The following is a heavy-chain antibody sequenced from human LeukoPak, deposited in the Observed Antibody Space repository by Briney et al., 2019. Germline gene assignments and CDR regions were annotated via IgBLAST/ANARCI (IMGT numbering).Heavy chain of an antibody. Sequence: VASVKVSCKASGYTFTSYYMHWVRQAPGQGLEWMGIINPSGGSTSYAQKFQGRVTMTRDTSIRTAYMELSSLRSDDTAVYYCARDRAVATIGGVDYWGQGTLVTVSS. CDR3: ARDRAVATIGGVDY. J-gene: IGHJ4*02. V-gene: IGHV1-46*01. CDR2: INPSGGST. CDR1: GYTFTSYY. D-gene: IGHD5-12*01.